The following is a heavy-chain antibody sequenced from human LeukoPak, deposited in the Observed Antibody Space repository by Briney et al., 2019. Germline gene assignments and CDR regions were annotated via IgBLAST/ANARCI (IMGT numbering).Heavy chain of an antibody. J-gene: IGHJ4*02. Sequence: PGGSLRLSCAASGFTFSSYAMHWVRQAPGKGLEWVAVISYDGSNKYYADSVKGRFTISKDNAKNSLYLQMNSLRAEDTAVYYCARSPYDWGQGTLVTVSS. V-gene: IGHV3-30-3*01. CDR2: ISYDGSNK. CDR1: GFTFSSYA. D-gene: IGHD3-3*01. CDR3: ARSPYD.